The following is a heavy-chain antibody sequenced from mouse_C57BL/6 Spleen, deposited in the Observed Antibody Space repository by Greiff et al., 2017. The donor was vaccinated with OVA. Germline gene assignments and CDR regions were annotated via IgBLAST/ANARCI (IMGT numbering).Heavy chain of an antibody. Sequence: VQLKESGPELVKPGASVKISCKASGYSFTGYYMNWVKQSPEKSLEWIGEINPSTGGTTYNQKFKAKATLTVDKSSSTAYMQLKSLTSEDSAVYYCARLLLYAMDYWGQGTSVTVSS. CDR1: GYSFTGYY. CDR2: INPSTGGT. CDR3: ARLLLYAMDY. D-gene: IGHD1-1*01. J-gene: IGHJ4*01. V-gene: IGHV1-42*01.